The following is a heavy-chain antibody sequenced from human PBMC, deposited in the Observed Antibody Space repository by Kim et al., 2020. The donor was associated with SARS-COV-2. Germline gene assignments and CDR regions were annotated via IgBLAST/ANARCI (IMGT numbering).Heavy chain of an antibody. D-gene: IGHD3-16*01. CDR3: ARGRRPSIYGGFDS. CDR2: ISNTAINM. V-gene: IGHV3-11*01. Sequence: GGSLRLSCAASGFAFSDYYMSWIRQAPGKGLEWVSHISNTAINMYYADSVKVRFTISRDNAKNSLYLQMNSLGADDTAIYYCARGRRPSIYGGFDSWGQGALVTVSS. CDR1: GFAFSDYY. J-gene: IGHJ4*02.